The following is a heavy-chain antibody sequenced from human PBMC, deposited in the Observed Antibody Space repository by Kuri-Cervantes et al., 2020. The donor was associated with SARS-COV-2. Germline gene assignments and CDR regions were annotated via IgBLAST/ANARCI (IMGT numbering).Heavy chain of an antibody. D-gene: IGHD4-17*01. CDR2: ISYDGSNK. V-gene: IGHV3-30*04. Sequence: GGSLRLSWAASGFTSSSYAMHWVRQAPGKGLEWVAVISYDGSNKYYADSVKGRFTISRDNSKNTLYLQMNSLRAEDTAVYYCAREGSDYGDPFDYWGQGTLVTVSS. CDR1: GFTSSSYA. J-gene: IGHJ4*02. CDR3: AREGSDYGDPFDY.